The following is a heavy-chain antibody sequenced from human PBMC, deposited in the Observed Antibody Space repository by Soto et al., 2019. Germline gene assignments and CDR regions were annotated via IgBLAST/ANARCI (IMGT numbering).Heavy chain of an antibody. D-gene: IGHD6-13*01. J-gene: IGHJ6*02. V-gene: IGHV1-8*01. CDR1: GYTFTSYD. Sequence: ALVKVSCKASGYTFTSYDINWVRQATGQGLEWMGWMNPNSGNTGYAQKFQGRVTMTRNTSISTAYMELSSLRSEDTAVYYCAREIAAAGPIYYYYGMDVWGQGTTVTVSS. CDR2: MNPNSGNT. CDR3: AREIAAAGPIYYYYGMDV.